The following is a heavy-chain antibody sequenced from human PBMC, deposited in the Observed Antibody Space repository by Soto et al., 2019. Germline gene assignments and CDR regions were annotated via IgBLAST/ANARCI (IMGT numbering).Heavy chain of an antibody. D-gene: IGHD1-1*01. CDR2: ISGYNGNT. V-gene: IGHV1-18*01. CDR1: GYTLSSYG. J-gene: IGHJ4*02. CDR3: ARGTATTSEGSLFDY. Sequence: QVQLVQSGAEVKKPGASVKVSCKASGYTLSSYGINWVRQAPGQGLEWMGWISGYNGNTNYAQKVQGRVTMTTDTSTSTGYMELRSLRSDDTAVYYCARGTATTSEGSLFDYWGQGTLVTVSS.